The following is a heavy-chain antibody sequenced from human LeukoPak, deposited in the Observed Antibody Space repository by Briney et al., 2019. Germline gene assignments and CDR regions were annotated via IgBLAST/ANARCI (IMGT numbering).Heavy chain of an antibody. CDR1: GGSFSGYY. CDR3: ARGRFNSGWYFYYYVDV. D-gene: IGHD5-12*01. Sequence: SETLSLTCAVYGGSFSGYYWSWIRQPPGKGLEWIGEINHSGSTNYNPSLKSRVTISVDTSKNQFSLKLSSVTAADTAVYYCARGRFNSGWYFYYYVDVWGKGTTVTVSS. CDR2: INHSGST. J-gene: IGHJ6*03. V-gene: IGHV4-34*01.